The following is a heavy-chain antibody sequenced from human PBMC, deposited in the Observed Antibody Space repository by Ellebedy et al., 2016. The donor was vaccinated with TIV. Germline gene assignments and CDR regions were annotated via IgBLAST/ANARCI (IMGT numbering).Heavy chain of an antibody. D-gene: IGHD5-18*01. CDR3: ARAGRVELWSLDV. CDR1: GFTVSIND. Sequence: GESLKLSXATSGFTVSINDMTWVRQAPGKGLEWVSVISSGGSTYYADSVKGRFTTSRDNSKNILNLKVNSLGVEDTAVYYCARAGRVELWSLDVWGRGTTVTVSS. J-gene: IGHJ6*02. V-gene: IGHV3-66*01. CDR2: ISSGGST.